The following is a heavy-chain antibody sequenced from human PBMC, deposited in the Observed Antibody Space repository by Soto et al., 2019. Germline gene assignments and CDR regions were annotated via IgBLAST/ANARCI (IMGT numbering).Heavy chain of an antibody. CDR1: GDTFSSYT. Sequence: SVKVSCKASGDTFSSYTITWTRQSPGQGLEWMGWISPYNGHTNYAQKLQGRVTMTTDTSTSTAYMELRSLRSDDTAVYYCARHRNFFDYWGQGTLVTVSS. CDR3: ARHRNFFDY. J-gene: IGHJ4*02. V-gene: IGHV1-18*01. CDR2: ISPYNGHT.